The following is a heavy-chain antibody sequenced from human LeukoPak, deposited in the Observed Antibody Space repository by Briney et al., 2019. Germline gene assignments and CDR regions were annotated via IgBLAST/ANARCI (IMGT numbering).Heavy chain of an antibody. J-gene: IGHJ4*02. D-gene: IGHD2-15*01. V-gene: IGHV3-30*18. CDR1: GFTFSSYG. CDR3: AKDHYCSGGSCVDY. Sequence: GRSLRLSCAASGFTFSSYGMHWVRQAPGKGLEWVAVISYDGSNKYYADSVKGRFTISRDNSKNTLYLQMNSLRAEDTAVYYCAKDHYCSGGSCVDYWGQGTLVTVSS. CDR2: ISYDGSNK.